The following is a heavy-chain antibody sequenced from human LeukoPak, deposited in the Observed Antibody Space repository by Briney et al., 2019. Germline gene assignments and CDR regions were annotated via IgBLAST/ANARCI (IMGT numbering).Heavy chain of an antibody. D-gene: IGHD3-22*01. CDR3: ARRYYDSSGYYYHFDY. CDR1: GYTFTGYY. Sequence: GASVKVSCKASGYTFTGYYMHWVRQAPGQGLEWMGWINPNSGGTNYAQKFQGRVTMTRDTSISTAYMELSRLRSDDTAVYYCARRYYDSSGYYYHFDYWGQGTLVTVSS. J-gene: IGHJ4*02. CDR2: INPNSGGT. V-gene: IGHV1-2*02.